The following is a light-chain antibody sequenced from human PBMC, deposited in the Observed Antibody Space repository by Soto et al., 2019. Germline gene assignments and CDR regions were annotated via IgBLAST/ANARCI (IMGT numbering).Light chain of an antibody. CDR2: GAS. J-gene: IGKJ3*01. CDR3: HQYNSWPRGT. CDR1: QSVGSS. V-gene: IGKV3-15*01. Sequence: EIVMTQSPATLSVSPGEGATLSCRASQSVGSSLAWYQQKPGQAPRLLLYGASTRATGIPVRFRGSGSGTEFTLTISSLQSEDSAVYYCHQYNSWPRGTFGPGTKVEIK.